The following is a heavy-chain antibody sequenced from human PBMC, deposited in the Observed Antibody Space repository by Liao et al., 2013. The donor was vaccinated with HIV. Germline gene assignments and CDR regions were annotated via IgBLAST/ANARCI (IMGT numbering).Heavy chain of an antibody. D-gene: IGHD4-17*01. V-gene: IGHV4-61*02. Sequence: QVHLQESGPALVKPSETLSLTCTVSGGSISSGSYYWSWIRQPAGKGLEWIGRIYTSGSTNYNPSLESRVTISVDTSKNQFSLKLSSLTAADTAVYYCARGGDYTYYFDYWGQGTLVTVSS. CDR2: IYTSGST. CDR1: GGSISSGSYY. CDR3: ARGGDYTYYFDY. J-gene: IGHJ4*02.